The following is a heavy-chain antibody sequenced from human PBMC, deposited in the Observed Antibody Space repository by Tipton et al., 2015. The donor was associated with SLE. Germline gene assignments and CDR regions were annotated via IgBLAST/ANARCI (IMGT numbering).Heavy chain of an antibody. J-gene: IGHJ4*02. CDR3: ARDRVVQWLEEGGAYFDY. V-gene: IGHV4-34*01. CDR2: INHRGST. CDR1: GGSFSGYY. Sequence: TLSLTCAVYGGSFSGYYWSWIRQPPGKGLEWIGEINHRGSTNYNPSLKSRVTISVDTSRNEFSLRLTSVTAADTAVYYCARDRVVQWLEEGGAYFDYWGQGTRVLVSP. D-gene: IGHD6-19*01.